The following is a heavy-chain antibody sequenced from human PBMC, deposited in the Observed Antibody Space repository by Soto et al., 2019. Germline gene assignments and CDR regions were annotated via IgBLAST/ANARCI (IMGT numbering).Heavy chain of an antibody. V-gene: IGHV3-23*01. CDR2: ISGSGGST. CDR1: GFTFGSYA. Sequence: EVQLLESGGGLVQPGGSLRLSCAASGFTFGSYAMSWVRQAPGKGLEWVSAISGSGGSTYYADSVKGRFTISRDNSNNRLYLQMNSLRAEDTAVYYCAKDIFVHLLNAFDIWGQGTMVTVSS. D-gene: IGHD3-3*01. J-gene: IGHJ3*02. CDR3: AKDIFVHLLNAFDI.